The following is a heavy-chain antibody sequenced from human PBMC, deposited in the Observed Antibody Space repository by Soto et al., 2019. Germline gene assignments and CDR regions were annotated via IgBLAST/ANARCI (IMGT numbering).Heavy chain of an antibody. CDR2: INHSGIT. D-gene: IGHD2-2*01. CDR1: GGSFSGYY. V-gene: IGHV4-34*01. Sequence: PSETLSLTCAVYGGSFSGYYWSWIRQPPGRGLEWIGEINHSGITKDNPSLKSRVTISVDTSKNQFSLKLSSVTAADTAVYYCARGAVVVPAAMAGGFDYWGQGTLVTVSS. J-gene: IGHJ4*02. CDR3: ARGAVVVPAAMAGGFDY.